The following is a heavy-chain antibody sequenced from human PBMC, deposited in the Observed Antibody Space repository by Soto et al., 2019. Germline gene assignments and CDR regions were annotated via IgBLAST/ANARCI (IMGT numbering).Heavy chain of an antibody. Sequence: PSVKVSCEASGYTFSDYYIHWVLQAPGQGLEWMGWINPNSGGTKYAPKFQGGVTMTRDTSITTAYMELSRLRSGDTAVYYCAREPATAKPEGVDFWGQGTLVTVSS. CDR2: INPNSGGT. CDR3: AREPATAKPEGVDF. CDR1: GYTFSDYY. V-gene: IGHV1-2*02. J-gene: IGHJ4*02. D-gene: IGHD1-1*01.